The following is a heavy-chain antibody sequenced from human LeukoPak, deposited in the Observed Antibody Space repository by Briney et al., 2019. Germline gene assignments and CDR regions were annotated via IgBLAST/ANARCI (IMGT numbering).Heavy chain of an antibody. D-gene: IGHD1-26*01. CDR2: IYYSGST. V-gene: IGHV4-59*01. CDR3: ARWVGYRGIDY. J-gene: IGHJ4*02. CDR1: GGSISSYY. Sequence: SETLSLTCTVSGGSISSYYWSWIRQPPGKGLEWIGYIYYSGSTNYNPSLKSRVTISVDTSKNQFSLKLSSVTAADTAVYYCARWVGYRGIDYWGQGTLVTVSS.